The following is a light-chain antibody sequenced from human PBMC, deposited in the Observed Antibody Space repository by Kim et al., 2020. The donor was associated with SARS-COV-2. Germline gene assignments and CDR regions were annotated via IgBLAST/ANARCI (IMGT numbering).Light chain of an antibody. V-gene: IGLV3-19*01. CDR1: SHRSYD. CDR2: GEN. J-gene: IGLJ3*02. CDR3: NSRDSSGNHRL. Sequence: AMGQTVRITCQGHSHRSYDGSWYPQKPGQAPILVIYGENIRPSGSPARFSGSTSGNTASLTITGAQAEDEADYYCNSRDSSGNHRLFGGGTQLTVL.